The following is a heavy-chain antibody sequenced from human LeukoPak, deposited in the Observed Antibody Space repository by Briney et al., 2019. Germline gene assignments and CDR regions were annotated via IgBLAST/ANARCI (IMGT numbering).Heavy chain of an antibody. V-gene: IGHV4-59*08. J-gene: IGHJ4*02. Sequence: SETLSLTCSVSGGSISKYYWSWIRQPPGKGLEWIGYIYHSGSTNYNPSLNSRVTISVDTSRNQFSLKLSSVTAADTAVYYCARGITMVRGAIFDYWGQGTLVTVSS. CDR2: IYHSGST. CDR3: ARGITMVRGAIFDY. CDR1: GGSISKYY. D-gene: IGHD3-10*01.